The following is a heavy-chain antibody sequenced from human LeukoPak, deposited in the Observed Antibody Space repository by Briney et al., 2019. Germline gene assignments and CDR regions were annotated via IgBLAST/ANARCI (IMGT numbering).Heavy chain of an antibody. J-gene: IGHJ4*02. D-gene: IGHD3-10*01. CDR1: GFTFSDLW. V-gene: IGHV3-7*01. Sequence: GGSLRLSCAASGFTFSDLWMGWVRQAPGKGLEWVANINQDGSENDYVDSVKGRFTISRDNAKNLLYLQMNSLRAEDTAVYYCTKGRSNHYWGQGTLVTVST. CDR3: TKGRSNHY. CDR2: INQDGSEN.